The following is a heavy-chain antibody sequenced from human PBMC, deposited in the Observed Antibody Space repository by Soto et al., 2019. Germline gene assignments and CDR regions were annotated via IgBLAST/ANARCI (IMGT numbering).Heavy chain of an antibody. J-gene: IGHJ3*02. Sequence: QVQLVQSGAEVRKPGASVKVSCKASGYTFTSHYIHWVRQAPGQGLEWMGVINPSGGSTSYADRFQGRVTMTMDTSTSKVYMGLGSLRSGETALYYCARDQVPTAPRLGDAFDIWGQGTIVTVS. CDR2: INPSGGST. D-gene: IGHD6-6*01. V-gene: IGHV1-46*01. CDR3: ARDQVPTAPRLGDAFDI. CDR1: GYTFTSHY.